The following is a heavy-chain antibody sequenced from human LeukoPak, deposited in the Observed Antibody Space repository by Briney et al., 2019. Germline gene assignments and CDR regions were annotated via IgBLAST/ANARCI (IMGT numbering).Heavy chain of an antibody. CDR1: GGSISSYY. CDR3: ARGLRRYCSGGSCRPGGYFDY. D-gene: IGHD2-15*01. V-gene: IGHV4-59*12. CDR2: IYYSGST. Sequence: PSETLSLTCTVSGGSISSYYWSWIRQPPGKGLEWIGYIYYSGSTNYNPSLKSRVTISVDTSKNQFSLKLSSVTAADTAVYYCARGLRRYCSGGSCRPGGYFDYWGQGTLVTVSS. J-gene: IGHJ4*02.